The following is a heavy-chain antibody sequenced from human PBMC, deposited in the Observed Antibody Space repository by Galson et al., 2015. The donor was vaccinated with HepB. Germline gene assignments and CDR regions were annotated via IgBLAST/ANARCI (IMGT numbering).Heavy chain of an antibody. CDR1: GYTFTGYY. D-gene: IGHD5-18*01. Sequence: SVKVSCKASGYTFTGYYMHWVRQAPGQGLEWMGRINPNSGGTNYAQKFQGRVTMTRDTSISTAYMELSRLRSDGTAVYYCAREAARAAMATGVGYWGQGTLVTVSS. J-gene: IGHJ4*02. V-gene: IGHV1-2*06. CDR2: INPNSGGT. CDR3: AREAARAAMATGVGY.